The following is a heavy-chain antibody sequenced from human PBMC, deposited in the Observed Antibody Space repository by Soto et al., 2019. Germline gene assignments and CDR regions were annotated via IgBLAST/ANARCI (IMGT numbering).Heavy chain of an antibody. Sequence: SETLSLTCTVSGGSISSSSYYWGWIRQPPGKGLEWIGSIYYSGSTYYNPSLKSRVTISVDTSKNQFSLKLSSVTAADTAVYYCARRGEAVAGSFDYWGQGTLVTVSS. D-gene: IGHD6-19*01. CDR2: IYYSGST. CDR1: GGSISSSSYY. V-gene: IGHV4-39*01. J-gene: IGHJ4*02. CDR3: ARRGEAVAGSFDY.